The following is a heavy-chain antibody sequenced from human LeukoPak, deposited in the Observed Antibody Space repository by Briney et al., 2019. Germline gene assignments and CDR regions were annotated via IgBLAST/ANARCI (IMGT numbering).Heavy chain of an antibody. Sequence: SETLSLTCAVYGGSFSGYYWSWIRQPPGKGLEWIGEINHSGSTNYNPPLKSRVTISVDTSKNQFPLELSSVTAADTAVYYCARAYDSNGIVEPQVDYWGQGTLVTVSS. V-gene: IGHV4-34*01. CDR1: GGSFSGYY. CDR3: ARAYDSNGIVEPQVDY. D-gene: IGHD3-22*01. J-gene: IGHJ4*02. CDR2: INHSGST.